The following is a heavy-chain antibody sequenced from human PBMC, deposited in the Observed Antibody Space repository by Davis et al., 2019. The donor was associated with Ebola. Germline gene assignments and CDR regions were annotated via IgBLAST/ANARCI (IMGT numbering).Heavy chain of an antibody. CDR1: GYSFTSYW. CDR3: TRHATRDTSGKTGIDY. CDR2: IYPGDSHT. Sequence: GESLKISCKGSGYSFTSYWIGWVRQMRGKGLEWMGIIYPGDSHTAYSPSFQGQVTMSADKSMSTAYLQWTSLKASDTAMYYCTRHATRDTSGKTGIDYWGQGTQVTVSS. J-gene: IGHJ4*02. D-gene: IGHD1-1*01. V-gene: IGHV5-51*01.